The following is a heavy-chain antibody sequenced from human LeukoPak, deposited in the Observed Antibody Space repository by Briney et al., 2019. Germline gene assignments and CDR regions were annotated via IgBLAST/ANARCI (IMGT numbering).Heavy chain of an antibody. CDR2: ISDSGGIT. V-gene: IGHV3-23*01. Sequence: GESLRLSCAASGFTFSDYYMSWVRKAPGKGLEWVSSISDSGGITYYADSVKGRFTISRDNSTNTLYLQMDSLRAEDTTVYYCAKTPQHLLTGHIIFWFDSWGQGTLVTVSS. CDR3: AKTPQHLLTGHIIFWFDS. CDR1: GFTFSDYY. J-gene: IGHJ5*01. D-gene: IGHD3-9*01.